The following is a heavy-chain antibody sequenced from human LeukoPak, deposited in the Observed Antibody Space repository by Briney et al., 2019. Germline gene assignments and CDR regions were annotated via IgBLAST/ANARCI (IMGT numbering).Heavy chain of an antibody. CDR2: ISGSGGST. Sequence: GGSLRLSCAASGFTFSSYAMSWVRQAPGKGLEWVSAISGSGGSTYYADSVKGRFTISRDNAKNSLYLQMNSLRAEDTAVYYCAREASNLRFLEWLLSPSDYWGQGTLVTVSS. CDR3: AREASNLRFLEWLLSPSDY. V-gene: IGHV3-23*01. D-gene: IGHD3-3*01. J-gene: IGHJ4*02. CDR1: GFTFSSYA.